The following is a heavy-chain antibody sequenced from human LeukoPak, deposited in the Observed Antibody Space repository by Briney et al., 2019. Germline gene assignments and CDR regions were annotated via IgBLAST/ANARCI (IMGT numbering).Heavy chain of an antibody. Sequence: SQTLSLTCTVSGGSISSGDYFWNWIRQPPGKGLEWIGYIYYTGSTYYKPSLKSRITMSLDTSKNQFSLKLTSVTAADTAVYYCARGMEYYYGMDVWGQGTTVTASS. D-gene: IGHD3-3*01. J-gene: IGHJ6*02. V-gene: IGHV4-30-4*01. CDR2: IYYTGST. CDR3: ARGMEYYYGMDV. CDR1: GGSISSGDYF.